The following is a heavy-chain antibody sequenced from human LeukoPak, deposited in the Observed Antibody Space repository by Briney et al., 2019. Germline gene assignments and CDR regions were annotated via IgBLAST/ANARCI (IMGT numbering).Heavy chain of an antibody. D-gene: IGHD3-16*02. CDR3: ARLGDYDYVWGSYRYTFDY. CDR1: GGSISSSSYY. V-gene: IGHV4-39*01. J-gene: IGHJ4*02. CDR2: IYYSGST. Sequence: ASETLSLTCTVSGGSISSSSYYWGWIRQPPGKGLEWIGSIYYSGSTYYNPSLKSRVTISVDTSKNQFSLKLSSVTAADTAVYYCARLGDYDYVWGSYRYTFDYWGQGTLVTVSS.